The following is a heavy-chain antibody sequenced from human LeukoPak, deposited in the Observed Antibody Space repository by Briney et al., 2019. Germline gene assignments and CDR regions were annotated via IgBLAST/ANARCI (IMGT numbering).Heavy chain of an antibody. D-gene: IGHD4-17*01. J-gene: IGHJ4*02. CDR1: GFTFSSYA. CDR3: AKRYGDYVAAFDY. CDR2: ISGSGGST. Sequence: GGSLRLSCAASGFTFSSYAMSWVRQAPGKGLEWVSAISGSGGSTYYADSVKGRFTISRDNSKNTLYRQMNSLRAEDTAVYYCAKRYGDYVAAFDYWGQGTLVTVSS. V-gene: IGHV3-23*01.